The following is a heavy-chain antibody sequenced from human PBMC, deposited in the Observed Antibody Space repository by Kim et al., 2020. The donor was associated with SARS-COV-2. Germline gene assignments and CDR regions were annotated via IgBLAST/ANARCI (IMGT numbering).Heavy chain of an antibody. Sequence: SETLSLTCTVSGGSISSSSYYWGWIRQPPGKGLEWIGSIYYSGSTYYNPSLKSRVTISVDTSKNQFSLKLSSVTAADTAVYYCARLVLTTVIMTYYYYYGMDVWGQGTTVTVSS. J-gene: IGHJ6*02. D-gene: IGHD4-17*01. CDR2: IYYSGST. CDR1: GGSISSSSYY. V-gene: IGHV4-39*01. CDR3: ARLVLTTVIMTYYYYYGMDV.